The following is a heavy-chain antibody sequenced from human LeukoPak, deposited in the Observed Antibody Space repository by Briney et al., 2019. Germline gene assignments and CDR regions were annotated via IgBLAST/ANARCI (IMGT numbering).Heavy chain of an antibody. V-gene: IGHV4-31*03. CDR2: VYYSGST. CDR3: ARRISNNWIFDY. J-gene: IGHJ4*02. Sequence: SQTLSLTCTVSGGSISSGGYYWSWIRQHPGKGLEWIGYVYYSGSTYYNPSLKNRFTISVDTSKNQFSLKLSSVTAADTAVYYCARRISNNWIFDYWGQGTLVTVSS. D-gene: IGHD1-1*01. CDR1: GGSISSGGYY.